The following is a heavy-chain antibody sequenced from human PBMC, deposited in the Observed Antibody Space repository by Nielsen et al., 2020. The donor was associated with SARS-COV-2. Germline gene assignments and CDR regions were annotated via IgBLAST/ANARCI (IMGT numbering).Heavy chain of an antibody. Sequence: GESLKISCAASGFTFSSYTMTWVRQAPGKGLEWVSAISGSGGITYYADSVKGRFTISRDNSKNTLYLQMNSLRAGDTAVYYCAKDRTMIGKWTTPDTFDIWGQGTMVTVSS. CDR3: AKDRTMIGKWTTPDTFDI. CDR2: ISGSGGIT. CDR1: GFTFSSYT. J-gene: IGHJ3*02. D-gene: IGHD3-10*02. V-gene: IGHV3-23*01.